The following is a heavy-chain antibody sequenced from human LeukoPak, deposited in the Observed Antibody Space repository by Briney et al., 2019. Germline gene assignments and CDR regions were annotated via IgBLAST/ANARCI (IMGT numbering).Heavy chain of an antibody. Sequence: ASVKVSCKASGYTFTSYYMHWVRQAPGQGRECMGIINPSGGSTSYAQKFQGRVTVTRDTSTSTVYMELSSLRSEDTAVYYCAPALITHADAFDFWGQGTMVTVSS. CDR1: GYTFTSYY. CDR2: INPSGGST. V-gene: IGHV1-46*03. CDR3: APALITHADAFDF. J-gene: IGHJ3*01.